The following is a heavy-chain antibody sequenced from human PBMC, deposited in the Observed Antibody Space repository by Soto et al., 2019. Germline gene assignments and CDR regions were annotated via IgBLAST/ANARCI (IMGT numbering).Heavy chain of an antibody. CDR1: GFTFSSYG. J-gene: IGHJ4*02. D-gene: IGHD5-18*01. Sequence: GGSLRLSCAASGFTFSSYGMHWVRQAPGKGLEWVAVIWYDGSNKYYADSVKGRFTISRDNAKNTLYLQMNSLRAEDTAVYYCASGYIYGYRFDYWGQGTLVTVSS. CDR3: ASGYIYGYRFDY. CDR2: IWYDGSNK. V-gene: IGHV3-33*03.